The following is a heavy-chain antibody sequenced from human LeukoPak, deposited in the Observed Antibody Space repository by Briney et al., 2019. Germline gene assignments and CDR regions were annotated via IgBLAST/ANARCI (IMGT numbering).Heavy chain of an antibody. CDR3: AKDPHEFSSGWSHFDY. CDR1: GYTFTSYG. CDR2: ISAYNGNT. Sequence: ASVKVSCKASGYTFTSYGISWVRQAPGQGLEWMGWISAYNGNTNYAQKLRGRVTMTTDTSTSTAYMELRSLRSDDTAVYYCAKDPHEFSSGWSHFDYWGQGTLVTVSS. D-gene: IGHD6-19*01. V-gene: IGHV1-18*01. J-gene: IGHJ4*02.